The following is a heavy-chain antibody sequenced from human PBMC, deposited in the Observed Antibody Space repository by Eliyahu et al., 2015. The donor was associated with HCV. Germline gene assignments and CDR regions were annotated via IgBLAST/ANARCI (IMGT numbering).Heavy chain of an antibody. CDR3: ARDYFGGDYPAGFEI. J-gene: IGHJ3*02. CDR2: IWYDGSNA. V-gene: IGHV3-33*01. CDR1: GFTFXRHG. Sequence: QVQLVESGGGVVQPGGSLRLACGASGFTFXRHGMHWXRQAPGKGLEGVGVIWYDGSNAYYADSVKGRFTISRDNSKNTLYLQMNSLRAEDTAVYYCARDYFGGDYPAGFEIWGQGTMITVSS. D-gene: IGHD4-17*01.